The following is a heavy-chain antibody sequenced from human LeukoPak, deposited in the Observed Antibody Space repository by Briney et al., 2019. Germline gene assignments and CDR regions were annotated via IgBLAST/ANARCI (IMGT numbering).Heavy chain of an antibody. V-gene: IGHV4-31*03. CDR1: GGSISSGGYY. J-gene: IGHJ4*02. CDR2: IYYSGST. Sequence: RASETLSLTCTVSGGSISSGGYYWSWIRQHPGKGLEWIGYIYYSGSTYYNPSLKSRVTISVDTSKNQFSLKLSSVTAADTAVYYCARARVPYYYGSGSYQIYYYFDYWGQGTLVAVSS. D-gene: IGHD3-10*01. CDR3: ARARVPYYYGSGSYQIYYYFDY.